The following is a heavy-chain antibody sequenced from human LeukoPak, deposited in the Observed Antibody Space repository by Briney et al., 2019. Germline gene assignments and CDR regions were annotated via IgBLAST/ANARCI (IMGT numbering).Heavy chain of an antibody. CDR2: IKQDGSEK. Sequence: AGGSLRLSCAASGFTFSSYWMSWVRLAPGKGLEWVANIKQDGSEKYYVDSVKGRFTISKDNGKNSLYLQMNSLRAEDTAVYYCARTVVQYMDVWGKGTTVTVSS. J-gene: IGHJ6*03. V-gene: IGHV3-7*01. D-gene: IGHD4-23*01. CDR3: ARTVVQYMDV. CDR1: GFTFSSYW.